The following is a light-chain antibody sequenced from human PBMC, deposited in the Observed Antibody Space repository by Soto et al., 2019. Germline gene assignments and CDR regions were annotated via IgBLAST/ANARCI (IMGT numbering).Light chain of an antibody. Sequence: EVVLTQSPGTLSLSPGEGATLSCRASQSISTNYLAWYQQKPGQAPKLLIYAASSRLTGIPDRFSGSGSGTDFTLTISRLEPEDFALYYCQQYGRTFGQGTRLEIK. CDR1: QSISTNY. V-gene: IGKV3-20*01. J-gene: IGKJ5*01. CDR3: QQYGRT. CDR2: AAS.